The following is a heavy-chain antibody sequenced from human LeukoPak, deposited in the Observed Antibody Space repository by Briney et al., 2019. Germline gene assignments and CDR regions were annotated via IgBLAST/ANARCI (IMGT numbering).Heavy chain of an antibody. CDR2: ITGGSGIT. Sequence: PGGSLRLSCSASGFTFSNYDMNWVRQAPGKGLEWLSCITGGSGITYYADSVKGRFTISRDNAKNSLYLQMSSLGAEDTAVYYCARSFSFQSDSNYPYFISWGQGALVAVS. V-gene: IGHV3-48*01. D-gene: IGHD1-7*01. CDR3: ARSFSFQSDSNYPYFIS. J-gene: IGHJ4*02. CDR1: GFTFSNYD.